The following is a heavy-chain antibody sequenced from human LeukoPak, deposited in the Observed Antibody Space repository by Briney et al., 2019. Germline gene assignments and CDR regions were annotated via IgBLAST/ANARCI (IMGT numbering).Heavy chain of an antibody. V-gene: IGHV3-23*01. CDR1: GFTFSNYA. D-gene: IGHD2-8*01. CDR2: IGGGPAPV. CDR3: AKDSYSHNGIYDALDI. J-gene: IGHJ3*02. Sequence: GGFLRLSCAASGFTFSNYAMTWVRQTPGKGLEWVATIGGGPAPVFYADSVKGRFTISRDDSKNTLFLQMNSLRVEDTAIYYCAKDSYSHNGIYDALDIWGHGTMVTVSS.